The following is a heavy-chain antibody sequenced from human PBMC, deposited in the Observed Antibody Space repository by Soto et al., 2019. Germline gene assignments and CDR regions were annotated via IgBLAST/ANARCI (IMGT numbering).Heavy chain of an antibody. V-gene: IGHV4-31*03. CDR1: GGSISSGGYY. Sequence: QVQLQESGPGLVKPSQTLSLTCTVSGGSISSGGYYWSWIRQHPGKGLEWIGYIYYSGSTYYNPSLKSRVTISVDTSKNQFSLKLSSVTAADTAVYYCAREIRQQGPLYYYYYGMDVWGQGTTVTVSS. D-gene: IGHD6-13*01. CDR3: AREIRQQGPLYYYYYGMDV. CDR2: IYYSGST. J-gene: IGHJ6*02.